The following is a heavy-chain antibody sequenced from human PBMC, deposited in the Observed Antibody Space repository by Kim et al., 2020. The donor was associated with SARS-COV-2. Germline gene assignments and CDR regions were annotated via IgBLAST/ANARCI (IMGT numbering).Heavy chain of an antibody. Sequence: SVKVSCKASGGTFSSYAISWVRQAPGQGLEWMGGIIPIFGTANYAQKFQGRVTITADESTSTAYMELSSLRSEDTAVYYCARKIDYGDYYYYGMDVWGQGTTVTVSS. V-gene: IGHV1-69*13. J-gene: IGHJ6*02. D-gene: IGHD4-17*01. CDR1: GGTFSSYA. CDR3: ARKIDYGDYYYYGMDV. CDR2: IIPIFGTA.